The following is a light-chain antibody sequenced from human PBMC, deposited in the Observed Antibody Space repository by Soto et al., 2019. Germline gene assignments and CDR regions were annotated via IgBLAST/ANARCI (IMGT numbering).Light chain of an antibody. CDR2: DAS. Sequence: EIVWTQSPATLSLSPGERATLSCSASQSVSRYLAWYQQNPGQAPRLLIYDASNRATGIPARFSGSGSGTDFTLTISRREPEDFAVYYCQQRSNWPPLTFGQGTRLEIK. J-gene: IGKJ5*01. V-gene: IGKV3-11*01. CDR3: QQRSNWPPLT. CDR1: QSVSRY.